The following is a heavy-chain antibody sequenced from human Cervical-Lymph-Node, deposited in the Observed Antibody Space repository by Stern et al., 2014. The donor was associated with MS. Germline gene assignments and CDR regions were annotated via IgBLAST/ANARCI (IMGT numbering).Heavy chain of an antibody. Sequence: VQLVESGGGLVQPGGSLRLSCAASGFTFSSYDMHWVRQATGKGLEWVSGIGTAGDTYYPGSVKGRFTISRENAKNSLYLQMNSLRAGDTAVYYCARMRYDSSGGGWFDPWGQGTLVTVSS. D-gene: IGHD3-22*01. CDR2: IGTAGDT. CDR1: GFTFSSYD. CDR3: ARMRYDSSGGGWFDP. V-gene: IGHV3-13*01. J-gene: IGHJ5*02.